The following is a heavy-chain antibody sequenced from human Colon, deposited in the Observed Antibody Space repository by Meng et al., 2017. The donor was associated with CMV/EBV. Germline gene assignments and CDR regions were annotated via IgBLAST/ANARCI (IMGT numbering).Heavy chain of an antibody. CDR2: ISTHNGST. V-gene: IGHV1-18*01. CDR1: DYTFTSYD. Sequence: ASVKVSCKASDYTFTSYDINWVRQAPGQGLEWMGWISTHNGSTKYAQHLQGRVTMTRDTFTSTAYMELRSLDFDDTAIYFCARAYCSGTNCSPDYWGQGTLVTVSS. J-gene: IGHJ4*02. D-gene: IGHD2-2*01. CDR3: ARAYCSGTNCSPDY.